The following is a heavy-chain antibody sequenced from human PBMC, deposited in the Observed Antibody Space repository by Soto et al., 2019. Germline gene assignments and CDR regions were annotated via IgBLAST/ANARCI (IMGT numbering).Heavy chain of an antibody. V-gene: IGHV1-46*03. CDR2: INPSGGST. CDR1: GDRFTSYY. J-gene: IGHJ6*03. D-gene: IGHD6-6*01. CDR3: ARVNIAARTGYYYYYMDV. Sequence: SVEVSCTACGDRFTSYYMHWVRQAPGQGLEWMGIINPSGGSTSYAQKFQGRVTMTRDTSTSTVYMELSSLRSEDTAVYYCARVNIAARTGYYYYYMDVWGKGTTVTVSS.